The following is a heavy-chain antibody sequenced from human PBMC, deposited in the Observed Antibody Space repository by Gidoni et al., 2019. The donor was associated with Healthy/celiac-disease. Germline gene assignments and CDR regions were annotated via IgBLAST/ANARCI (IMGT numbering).Heavy chain of an antibody. V-gene: IGHV4-38-2*02. CDR2: IYHSGST. CDR3: ARDGPYDYVWGSYRSGRTFDY. D-gene: IGHD3-16*02. CDR1: GYSISRGYY. Sequence: QVQLPESGPGLVKPSETLSLTCTVSGYSISRGYYWGWIRQPPGKGLEWIGSIYHSGSTYYNPSLKSRVTISVDTSKNQFSLKLSSVTAADTAVYYCARDGPYDYVWGSYRSGRTFDYWGQGTLVTVSS. J-gene: IGHJ4*02.